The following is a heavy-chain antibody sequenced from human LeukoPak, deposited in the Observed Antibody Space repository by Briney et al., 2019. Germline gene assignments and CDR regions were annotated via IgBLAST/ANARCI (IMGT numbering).Heavy chain of an antibody. CDR1: GGSFSGYY. CDR3: ARGHYYDSSGYYYVFRFLRPLDY. Sequence: SETLSLTCAVYGGSFSGYYWSWIRQPPGKGLERIGEINHSGSTNYNPSLKSRVTISVDTSKNQFSLKLSSVTAADTAVYYCARGHYYDSSGYYYVFRFLRPLDYWGQGTLVTVSS. D-gene: IGHD3-22*01. CDR2: INHSGST. J-gene: IGHJ4*02. V-gene: IGHV4-34*01.